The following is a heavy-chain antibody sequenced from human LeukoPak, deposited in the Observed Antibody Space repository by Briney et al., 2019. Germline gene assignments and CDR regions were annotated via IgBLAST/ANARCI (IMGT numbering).Heavy chain of an antibody. Sequence: GGSLRLSCAGSGFTFNDYAMHWVRHAPGKGLEWVSGISWNSGSIGYADSVKGRFTISRDNAKNSLYLQMNSLRPEDTALYYCAKGGPIKVGATTPVDYWGQGTLVTVSS. CDR3: AKGGPIKVGATTPVDY. CDR1: GFTFNDYA. V-gene: IGHV3-9*01. D-gene: IGHD1-26*01. J-gene: IGHJ4*02. CDR2: ISWNSGSI.